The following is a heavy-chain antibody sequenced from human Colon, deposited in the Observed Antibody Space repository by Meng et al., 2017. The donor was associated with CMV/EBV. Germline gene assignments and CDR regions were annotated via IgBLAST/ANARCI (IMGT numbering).Heavy chain of an antibody. J-gene: IGHJ4*02. Sequence: FNGYYMHWGRQAPGQGLEWMGWINPNSGGTNYAQKFQGRVTMTRDTSISTAYMELSRLRSDDTAVYYCARASPRRQYCTNGVCYLGYWGQGTLVTVSS. CDR2: INPNSGGT. CDR1: FNGYY. V-gene: IGHV1-2*02. D-gene: IGHD2-8*01. CDR3: ARASPRRQYCTNGVCYLGY.